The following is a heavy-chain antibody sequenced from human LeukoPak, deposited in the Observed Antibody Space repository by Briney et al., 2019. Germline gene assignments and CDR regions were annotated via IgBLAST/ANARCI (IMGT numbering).Heavy chain of an antibody. J-gene: IGHJ4*02. Sequence: PGGSLRLSCVASGLTFGNYGMNWVRQAPGKGLEWVSSIGGSGSTTYYADSVKGRFTISRDNSKNTLYMQMNSLRAEDTAVYYCAKLVTHFDYWGQGTLVTVSS. CDR3: AKLVTHFDY. V-gene: IGHV3-23*01. D-gene: IGHD4-23*01. CDR2: IGGSGSTT. CDR1: GLTFGNYG.